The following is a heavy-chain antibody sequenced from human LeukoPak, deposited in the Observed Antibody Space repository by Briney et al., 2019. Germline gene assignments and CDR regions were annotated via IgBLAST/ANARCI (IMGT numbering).Heavy chain of an antibody. CDR2: VSDSGDLT. J-gene: IGHJ4*02. CDR3: ARGVEPLAANTLAY. CDR1: GFTFNTYA. Sequence: PGGSLRLSCTASGFTFNTYAMTWVRQLPGRGLEWVSTVSDSGDLTYYADSVKGRFTISRDNSKNTLYLEMNSLSPDDTAVYYCARGVEPLAANTLAYWGQGTLVTVSS. D-gene: IGHD1-14*01. V-gene: IGHV3-23*01.